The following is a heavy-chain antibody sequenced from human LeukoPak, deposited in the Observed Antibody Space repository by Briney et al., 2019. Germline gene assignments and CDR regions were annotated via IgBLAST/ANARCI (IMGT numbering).Heavy chain of an antibody. D-gene: IGHD3-10*01. V-gene: IGHV4-59*08. J-gene: IGHJ5*02. CDR3: ARHGIWFGDTNRWFDP. CDR2: IYYSGST. Sequence: SETLSLTCTVSGGSISSYYWSWIRQPPGKGLEWIGYIYYSGSTNYNPSLTSRVTISVDTSKNQFSPRLTPVTAADTAVYFCARHGIWFGDTNRWFDPWGQGTLVTVSS. CDR1: GGSISSYY.